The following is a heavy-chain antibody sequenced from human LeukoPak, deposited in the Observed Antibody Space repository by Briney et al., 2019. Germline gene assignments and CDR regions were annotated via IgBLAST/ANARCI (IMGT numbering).Heavy chain of an antibody. Sequence: PGGSLRLSCAASGFTFSHFGMHWVRQAPGKGLEWVAVIWNDGSNEYYADSVKGRFTISRDNSKNTVSLQMNSLRDEDTAVYYCAKDAQRGFDHSNSLEYWGQGTLVTVSS. J-gene: IGHJ4*02. CDR3: AKDAQRGFDHSNSLEY. V-gene: IGHV3-33*06. CDR2: IWNDGSNE. D-gene: IGHD4-11*01. CDR1: GFTFSHFG.